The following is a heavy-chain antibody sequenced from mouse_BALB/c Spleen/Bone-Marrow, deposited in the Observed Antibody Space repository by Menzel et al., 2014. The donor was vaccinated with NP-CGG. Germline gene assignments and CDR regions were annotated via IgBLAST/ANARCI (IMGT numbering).Heavy chain of an antibody. D-gene: IGHD2-4*01. CDR1: GYTFTSYW. J-gene: IGHJ3*01. CDR3: ARWGITLAY. Sequence: VQLQQFGAELVKPGASVKLSCKASGYTFTSYWMHWVKQRPGQGLEWIGEINPSNGRTNYNEKFKSKATLTVDKSSSTAYMQLSSLTSEDSAVYYCARWGITLAYWGQGTLVTVSA. CDR2: INPSNGRT. V-gene: IGHV1S81*02.